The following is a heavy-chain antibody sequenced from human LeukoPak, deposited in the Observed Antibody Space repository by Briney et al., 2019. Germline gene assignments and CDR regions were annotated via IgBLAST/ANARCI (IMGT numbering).Heavy chain of an antibody. CDR2: IYPGDSDT. D-gene: IGHD1-20*01. CDR3: ARRVYNWNDDPAFDI. J-gene: IGHJ3*02. V-gene: IGHV5-51*01. Sequence: GESLKISCKGSGYSFSSYWIAWVRQMPGKGLEWMGIIYPGDSDTTYSPSFQGQVTISADKSISTAYLQWSSLQASDTALYYCARRVYNWNDDPAFDIWGQGTLVTVSS. CDR1: GYSFSSYW.